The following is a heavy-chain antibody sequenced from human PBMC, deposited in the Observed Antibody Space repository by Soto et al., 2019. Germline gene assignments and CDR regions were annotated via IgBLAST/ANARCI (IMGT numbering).Heavy chain of an antibody. V-gene: IGHV3-7*01. Sequence: GGSLRLSCAASGFTFSSYWMSWVRQAPGKGLEWVANIKQDGSEKYYVDSVKGRFTISRDNAKNSLYLQMNSLRAEDTAVYYCARDQPDRFWSGYRYYYYYYMDVWGKGTTVTVSS. CDR3: ARDQPDRFWSGYRYYYYYYMDV. CDR2: IKQDGSEK. D-gene: IGHD3-3*01. CDR1: GFTFSSYW. J-gene: IGHJ6*03.